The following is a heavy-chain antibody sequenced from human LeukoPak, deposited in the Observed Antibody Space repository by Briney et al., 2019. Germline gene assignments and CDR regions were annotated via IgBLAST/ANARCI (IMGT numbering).Heavy chain of an antibody. J-gene: IGHJ4*02. D-gene: IGHD4-17*01. CDR2: IYSGGGT. V-gene: IGHV3-53*01. CDR3: VGEGKY. CDR1: GLSVSSTY. Sequence: GSLRLSCAPSGLSVSSTYMTWVRQAPGKGLEWVSVIYSGGGTNYADSLKGRFSISRDNSKNTLYLQMKSLRAEDTAVYYCVGEGKYWGQGTLVTVTS.